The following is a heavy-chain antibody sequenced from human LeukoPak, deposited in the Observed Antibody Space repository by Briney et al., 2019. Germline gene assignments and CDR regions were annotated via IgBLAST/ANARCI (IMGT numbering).Heavy chain of an antibody. Sequence: GGSLRLSCAASGLTLTSNWIHWVRQVPGKGLAWVSRIKGDGRSTYYADSVKGRVTISRDNAQNTVYLQMNSLRAEDTAVYYCARSPHDVYCTNGVCYMDVWGKGTTVTVSS. CDR3: ARSPHDVYCTNGVCYMDV. J-gene: IGHJ6*03. CDR2: IKGDGRST. CDR1: GLTLTSNW. V-gene: IGHV3-74*01. D-gene: IGHD2-8*01.